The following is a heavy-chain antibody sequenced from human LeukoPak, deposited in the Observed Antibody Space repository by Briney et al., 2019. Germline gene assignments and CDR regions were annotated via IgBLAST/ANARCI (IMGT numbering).Heavy chain of an antibody. Sequence: GGSLRLSCAASGFTFSSYWMSWVRQAPGKGLEWVANIKQDGSEKYYVDSVKDRFTISRDNAKNSLYLQMSSLRAEDTAVYYCAGSLWFGELARFDPWGQGTLVTVSS. V-gene: IGHV3-7*03. CDR3: AGSLWFGELARFDP. CDR1: GFTFSSYW. D-gene: IGHD3-10*01. J-gene: IGHJ5*02. CDR2: IKQDGSEK.